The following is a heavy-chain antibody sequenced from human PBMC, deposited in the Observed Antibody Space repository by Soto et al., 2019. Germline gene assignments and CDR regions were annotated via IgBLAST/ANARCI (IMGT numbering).Heavy chain of an antibody. CDR3: ARGCSTSCQLQLCYHSYAMDF. V-gene: IGHV3-21*01. Sequence: GGALRLSCAASGFTFSSYSMNWVRQAPGKGQEWVSSISSSSSYIYYADSVKGRFTISRDNAKTSLYLQMNSLRAEDTAVYYCARGCSTSCQLQLCYHSYAMDFWGQGITGTLFS. J-gene: IGHJ6*02. CDR2: ISSSSSYI. CDR1: GFTFSSYS. D-gene: IGHD2-2*01.